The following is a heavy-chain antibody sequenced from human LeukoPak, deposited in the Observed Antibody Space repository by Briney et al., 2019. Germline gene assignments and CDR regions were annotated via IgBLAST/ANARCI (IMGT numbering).Heavy chain of an antibody. Sequence: LRLSCAASGFTFDDYAMHWVRQAPGKGLEWVSGISWNSGSIGYADSVKGRFTISRDNAKNSLYLQMNSLRAEDMALYYCARAPIAAAGFRGIFFDYWGQGTLVTVSS. D-gene: IGHD6-13*01. CDR3: ARAPIAAAGFRGIFFDY. CDR1: GFTFDDYA. J-gene: IGHJ4*02. CDR2: ISWNSGSI. V-gene: IGHV3-9*03.